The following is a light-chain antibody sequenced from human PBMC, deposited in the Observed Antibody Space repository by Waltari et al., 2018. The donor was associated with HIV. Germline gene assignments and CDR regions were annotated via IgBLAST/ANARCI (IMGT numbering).Light chain of an antibody. V-gene: IGLV8-61*01. J-gene: IGLJ2*01. Sequence: TVVSQVAPHSVPPGQTIRLTCCLSSTSDTTRLLPSWYQLSPGHHPRSLLYNTDARSSCVPDRFSGSIVGNTAALTTTGAQAEDESYYYCEVYVRSRRVFGGGTRLTVL. CDR2: NTD. CDR1: STSDTTRLL. CDR3: EVYVRSRRV.